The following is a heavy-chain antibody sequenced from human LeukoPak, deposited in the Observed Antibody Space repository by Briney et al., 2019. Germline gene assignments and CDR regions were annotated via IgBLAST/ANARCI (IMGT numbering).Heavy chain of an antibody. D-gene: IGHD4-17*01. CDR1: GGSISSGSYY. V-gene: IGHV4-61*02. J-gene: IGHJ4*02. Sequence: SQTLSLTCTVSGGSISSGSYYWSWIRQPAGKGLEWIGRIYTSGSTNYNPSLKSRVTISVDTSKNQFSLKLSSVTAADTAVYYCASLDYGDYSRDYWGQGTPVTVSS. CDR3: ASLDYGDYSRDY. CDR2: IYTSGST.